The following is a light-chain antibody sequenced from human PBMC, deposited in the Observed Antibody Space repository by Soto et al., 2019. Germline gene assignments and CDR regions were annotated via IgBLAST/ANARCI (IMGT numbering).Light chain of an antibody. CDR3: QQYGSSSP. Sequence: EIVMTQSPATLSVSPGERATLSCRASQSVSSNLAWFQHKPGQAPRLLIYGASSRATGIPDRFSGSGSGTDFTLTISRLEPEDFAVYYCQQYGSSSPFGQGTKVDI. CDR2: GAS. CDR1: QSVSSN. J-gene: IGKJ1*01. V-gene: IGKV3-20*01.